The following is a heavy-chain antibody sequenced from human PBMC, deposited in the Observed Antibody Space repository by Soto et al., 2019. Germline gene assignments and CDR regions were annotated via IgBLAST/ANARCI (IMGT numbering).Heavy chain of an antibody. Sequence: GGPLRLSCAASGFTFSSYSMSWVSQAPGKGLEWVSAISGSGGSTYYADSVKGRFTISRNNSKNTLYLQMNSLRAEGTAVYYCALRGRVLRFLEWSLGYFDYWGQGTLVTVSS. CDR1: GFTFSSYS. CDR2: ISGSGGST. V-gene: IGHV3-23*01. J-gene: IGHJ4*02. D-gene: IGHD3-3*01. CDR3: ALRGRVLRFLEWSLGYFDY.